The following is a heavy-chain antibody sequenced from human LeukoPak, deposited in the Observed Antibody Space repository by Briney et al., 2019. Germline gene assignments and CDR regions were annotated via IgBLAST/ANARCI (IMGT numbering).Heavy chain of an antibody. D-gene: IGHD5-12*01. CDR1: GFTFSDYG. J-gene: IGHJ4*02. V-gene: IGHV3-23*01. CDR2: ISGSGGYT. CDR3: AKTYSGYDGVDY. Sequence: QPGGSLRLSCAASGFTFSDYGMNWVRQAPGKGLEWVSAISGSGGYTYYADSVKGRFTISRDNSKNTLYLQMNSLRAEDTAVYYCAKTYSGYDGVDYWGQGTLVTVSS.